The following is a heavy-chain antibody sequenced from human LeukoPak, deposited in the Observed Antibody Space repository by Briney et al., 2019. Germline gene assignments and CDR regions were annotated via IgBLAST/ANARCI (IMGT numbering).Heavy chain of an antibody. Sequence: PGGSLRLSCAASRFTFSSYAMSWVRQAPGKGLEWISCISSDGSMIGYADSVKGRFTISRDNTKNTVYLQMNSLRAEDTAVYYCTSASYFTWGQGTLVTVSS. V-gene: IGHV3-48*03. CDR1: RFTFSSYA. CDR2: ISSDGSMI. CDR3: TSASYFT. D-gene: IGHD1-26*01. J-gene: IGHJ4*02.